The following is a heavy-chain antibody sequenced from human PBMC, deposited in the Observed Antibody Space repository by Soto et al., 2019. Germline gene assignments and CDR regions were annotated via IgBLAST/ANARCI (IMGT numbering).Heavy chain of an antibody. Sequence: PGGSLRLSCAASGFTFSSYAMSWVRQAPGKGLEWVSAISGSGGSTYYADSVKGRFTISRDNSKNTLYLKINSLRAEDTAVYYCAKVFQYSGYDALDYWGQGTLVTVSS. D-gene: IGHD5-12*01. V-gene: IGHV3-23*01. J-gene: IGHJ4*02. CDR2: ISGSGGST. CDR3: AKVFQYSGYDALDY. CDR1: GFTFSSYA.